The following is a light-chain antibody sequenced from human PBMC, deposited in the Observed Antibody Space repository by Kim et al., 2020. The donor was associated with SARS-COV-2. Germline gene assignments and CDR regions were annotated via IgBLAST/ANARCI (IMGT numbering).Light chain of an antibody. CDR1: QSVSSY. V-gene: IGKV3-11*01. Sequence: EIVLTQSPATLSLSPGERATLSCRASQSVSSYLAWYQQKRGQAPRLLIYDTSNRATGIPVRFSGSGSGTDFTLTISSLEPEDFAVYYCQQRSNWPLTFGGGTKLEI. J-gene: IGKJ4*01. CDR3: QQRSNWPLT. CDR2: DTS.